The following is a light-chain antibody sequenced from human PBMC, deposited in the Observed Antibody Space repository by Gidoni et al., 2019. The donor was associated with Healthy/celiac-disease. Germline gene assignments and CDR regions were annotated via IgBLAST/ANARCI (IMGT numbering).Light chain of an antibody. Sequence: DIQITHSPSSLSASVGDRVTIPCRASQSISSYLNWYQQKPGKAPKLLIYAAASLQSGVPSRFSGSGSGTDFTLTISSRQPEDVATDYCQQSYSTPWTFGQGTKVEIK. J-gene: IGKJ1*01. CDR2: AAA. V-gene: IGKV1-39*01. CDR3: QQSYSTPWT. CDR1: QSISSY.